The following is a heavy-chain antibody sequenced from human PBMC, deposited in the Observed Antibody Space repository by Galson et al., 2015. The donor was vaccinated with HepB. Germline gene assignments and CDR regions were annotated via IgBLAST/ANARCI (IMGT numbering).Heavy chain of an antibody. Sequence: SVKVSCKASGYTFTSYGISWVRQAPGQGLEWMGWISAYNGNTNYAQKLQGRVTMTTDTSTSTAYMELRSLRSDDTAVYYCARGSVRVWQSGQRRVYFDYWGQGTLVTVSS. V-gene: IGHV1-18*01. CDR3: ARGSVRVWQSGQRRVYFDY. J-gene: IGHJ4*02. D-gene: IGHD6-6*01. CDR1: GYTFTSYG. CDR2: ISAYNGNT.